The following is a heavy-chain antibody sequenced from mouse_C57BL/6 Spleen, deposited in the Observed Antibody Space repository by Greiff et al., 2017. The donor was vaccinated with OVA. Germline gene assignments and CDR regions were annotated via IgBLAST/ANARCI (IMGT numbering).Heavy chain of an antibody. V-gene: IGHV5-17*01. CDR3: ARQAQATLDY. D-gene: IGHD3-2*02. J-gene: IGHJ2*01. CDR1: GFTFSDYG. Sequence: VKVVESGGGLVKPGGSLKLSCAASGFTFSDYGMHWVRQAPEKGLEWVAYISSGSSTIYYADTVKGRFTISRDNAKNTLFLQMTSLRSEDTAMYYCARQAQATLDYWGQGTTLTVSS. CDR2: ISSGSSTI.